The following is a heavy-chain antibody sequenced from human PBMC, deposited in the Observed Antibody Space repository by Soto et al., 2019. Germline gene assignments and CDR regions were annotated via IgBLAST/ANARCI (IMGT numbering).Heavy chain of an antibody. J-gene: IGHJ4*02. Sequence: SETLSLTCDVYGGSFSGYIWTWIRQTPGKGLQWIGQINHSGRTYYNPSLKSRVSISVDTSKNQFSLNLNSVTAADTAVYYCARWVEVSLDYFDSWGQGIPVTVSS. CDR3: ARWVEVSLDYFDS. CDR2: INHSGRT. V-gene: IGHV4-34*01. CDR1: GGSFSGYI. D-gene: IGHD2-15*01.